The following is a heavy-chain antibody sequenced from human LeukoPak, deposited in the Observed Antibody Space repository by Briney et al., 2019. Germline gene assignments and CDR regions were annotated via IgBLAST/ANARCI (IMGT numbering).Heavy chain of an antibody. V-gene: IGHV4-59*01. Sequence: SETLSLTCTVSGGSMSSYYWSWIRQPPGKGLEWIGYIYYNGNTNYNPPLKSRVSISVDTSKNQFSLKLSSVTAADTAVYYCARFYSYAYFDYWGQGTQVTVSS. CDR1: GGSMSSYY. J-gene: IGHJ4*02. CDR2: IYYNGNT. D-gene: IGHD5-18*01. CDR3: ARFYSYAYFDY.